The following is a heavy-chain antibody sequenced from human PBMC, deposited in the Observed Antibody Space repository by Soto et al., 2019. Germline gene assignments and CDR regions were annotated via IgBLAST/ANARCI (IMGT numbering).Heavy chain of an antibody. V-gene: IGHV4-4*02. J-gene: IGHJ4*02. CDR2: IFHDGTA. CDR3: ARLVYDTRLNYMYFDF. CDR1: GVSLTSGNW. D-gene: IGHD3-10*01. Sequence: PSETLSLTCAVSGVSLTSGNWWTWVRQSPQRGLEYIGEIFHDGTANYYPSFERRVAMSVDTSRNQFSLELTSVTAADTAVYFCARLVYDTRLNYMYFDFWGPGTLVTVSS.